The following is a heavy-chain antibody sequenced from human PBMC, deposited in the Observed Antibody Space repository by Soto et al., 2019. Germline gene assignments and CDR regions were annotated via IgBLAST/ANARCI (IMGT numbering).Heavy chain of an antibody. Sequence: EPLSLTCAVYGGSFSGYYWSWIRQPPGKGLEWIGEINHSGSTNYNPSLKSRVTISVDTSKNQFSLKLSSVTAADTAVYYCARDNCSGGSCYVDDWGQGTLVTVSS. CDR2: INHSGST. D-gene: IGHD2-15*01. V-gene: IGHV4-34*01. J-gene: IGHJ4*02. CDR1: GGSFSGYY. CDR3: ARDNCSGGSCYVDD.